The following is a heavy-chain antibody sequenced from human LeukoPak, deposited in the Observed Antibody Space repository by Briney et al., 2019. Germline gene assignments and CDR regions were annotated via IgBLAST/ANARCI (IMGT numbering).Heavy chain of an antibody. D-gene: IGHD3-10*01. J-gene: IGHJ4*02. CDR2: TIPMFGTA. CDR1: GGTFSRYA. CDR3: ARVRWFGELFSDY. Sequence: SVKVSCKASGGTFSRYAISWVRQAPGQGLEWMGGTIPMFGTAHYAQKFQGRVTLTTDPSTSTAYMELRSLRSDDTAVYYCARVRWFGELFSDYWGQGTLVTVSS. V-gene: IGHV1-69*05.